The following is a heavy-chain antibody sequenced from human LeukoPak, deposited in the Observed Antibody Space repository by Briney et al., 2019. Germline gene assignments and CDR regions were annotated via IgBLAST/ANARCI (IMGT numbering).Heavy chain of an antibody. V-gene: IGHV1-2*02. CDR3: ARDRYGDGFAHFDY. Sequence: ASVKVSCKASGYTFTSYAIHWVRQAPGQGLEWMGWITPSGGTNYPQKFQGRVAITRDTSITTAYMDLSRLTSDDTAVYYCARDRYGDGFAHFDYWGQGALVTVSS. CDR1: GYTFTSYA. D-gene: IGHD5-24*01. CDR2: ITPSGGT. J-gene: IGHJ4*02.